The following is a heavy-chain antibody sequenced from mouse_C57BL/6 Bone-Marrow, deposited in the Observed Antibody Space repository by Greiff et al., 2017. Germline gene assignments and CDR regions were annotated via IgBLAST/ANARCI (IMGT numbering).Heavy chain of an antibody. V-gene: IGHV1-85*01. D-gene: IGHD1-1*01. CDR1: GYTFTSYD. Sequence: QVQLQQSGPELVKPGASVKLSCKASGYTFTSYDINWVKQRPGQGLEWIGWIYPRDGSTKYNEKFKGKATLTVDTSSSTAYMELHSLTSEDSAVYVCVRDYGSSYLYFDVWGTGTTVTVSS. CDR3: VRDYGSSYLYFDV. J-gene: IGHJ1*03. CDR2: IYPRDGST.